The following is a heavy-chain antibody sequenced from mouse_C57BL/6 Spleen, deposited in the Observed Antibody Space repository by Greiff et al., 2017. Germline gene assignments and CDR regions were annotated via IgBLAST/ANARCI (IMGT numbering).Heavy chain of an antibody. Sequence: QVHVKQSGTELVKPGASVKLSCKASGYTFTSYWMHWVKQRPGQGLEWIGNINPSNGGTNYNEKFKSKATLTVNKSSSTAYMQLSSLTSEDSAVYYCARATGTRGAWFAYWGQGTLVTVSA. CDR3: ARATGTRGAWFAY. CDR2: INPSNGGT. V-gene: IGHV1-53*01. CDR1: GYTFTSYW. D-gene: IGHD4-1*01. J-gene: IGHJ3*01.